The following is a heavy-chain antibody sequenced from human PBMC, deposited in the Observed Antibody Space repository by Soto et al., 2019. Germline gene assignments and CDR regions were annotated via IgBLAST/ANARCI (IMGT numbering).Heavy chain of an antibody. CDR3: AKSLRDGRVSTVTADFDY. D-gene: IGHD2-21*02. CDR1: GFTFSSHG. J-gene: IGHJ4*02. CDR2: ISYDGSNK. V-gene: IGHV3-30*18. Sequence: GGSLRLSCAASGFTFSSHGMHWVRQAPGKGLEWVAVISYDGSNKYYADSVKGRFTISRDNSKNTLYLQMNSLRAEDTAVYYCAKSLRDGRVSTVTADFDYRRQGTLVTVSP.